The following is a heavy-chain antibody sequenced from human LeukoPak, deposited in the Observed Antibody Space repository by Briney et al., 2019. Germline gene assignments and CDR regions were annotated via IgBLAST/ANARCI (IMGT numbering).Heavy chain of an antibody. Sequence: GGSLRLSCVGSGFTFSSYGMSWVRQAPGKGLEWLSATNGGGTNTFYADSVKGRFTISRDNSKNTLYLQMNSLRADDTAVYYCAKKRSTTGVTQSDYWGQGTPVTVSS. CDR2: TNGGGTNT. V-gene: IGHV3-23*01. J-gene: IGHJ4*02. CDR1: GFTFSSYG. D-gene: IGHD1-1*01. CDR3: AKKRSTTGVTQSDY.